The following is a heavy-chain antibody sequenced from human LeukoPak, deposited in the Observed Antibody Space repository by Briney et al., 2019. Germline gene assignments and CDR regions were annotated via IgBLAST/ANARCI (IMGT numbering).Heavy chain of an antibody. CDR3: AKTPDYYDSSGYYQGDY. Sequence: TGGSLRLSRAASGFTFSSYAMSWVRQAPGKGLEWVSAISGSGGSTYYADSVKGRFTISRDNSKNTLYLQMNSLRAEDTAVYYCAKTPDYYDSSGYYQGDYWGQGTLVTVSS. CDR2: ISGSGGST. V-gene: IGHV3-23*01. D-gene: IGHD3-22*01. CDR1: GFTFSSYA. J-gene: IGHJ4*02.